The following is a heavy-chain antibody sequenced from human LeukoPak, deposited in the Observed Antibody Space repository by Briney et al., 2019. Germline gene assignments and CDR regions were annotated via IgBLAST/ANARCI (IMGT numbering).Heavy chain of an antibody. Sequence: GGSLRLSCAASGFTFSKYAMTWVRQAPGKGLEWVSAISSSTLKIYYADSVKGRFTISRDNPKNTLYLQMNSLRVDDTAVYYCARDLRTYYGSLTGYYNPHAFDIWGQGTMVTVSS. CDR2: ISSSTLKI. CDR1: GFTFSKYA. D-gene: IGHD3-9*01. CDR3: ARDLRTYYGSLTGYYNPHAFDI. J-gene: IGHJ3*02. V-gene: IGHV3-23*01.